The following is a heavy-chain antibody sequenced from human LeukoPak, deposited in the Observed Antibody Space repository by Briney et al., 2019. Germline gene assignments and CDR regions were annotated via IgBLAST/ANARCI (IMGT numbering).Heavy chain of an antibody. D-gene: IGHD3-3*01. CDR1: GGSISSGGYY. Sequence: PSETLSLTCTVSGGSISSGGYYWSWIRQHPGKGLEWIGYIYYSGSTYYNPSLKSRVTISVDTSKNQFSLKLSSVTAADTAVYYCARDLPKNYDFWSGYAPSPRTYGMDVWGQGTTVTVSS. CDR3: ARDLPKNYDFWSGYAPSPRTYGMDV. CDR2: IYYSGST. V-gene: IGHV4-31*03. J-gene: IGHJ6*02.